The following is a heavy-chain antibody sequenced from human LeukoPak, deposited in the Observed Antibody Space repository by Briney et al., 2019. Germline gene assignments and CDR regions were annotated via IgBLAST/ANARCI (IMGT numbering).Heavy chain of an antibody. V-gene: IGHV3-7*01. CDR3: TMGVELLPY. CDR2: IKADGSEK. D-gene: IGHD1-26*01. Sequence: GGSLRLSCAASGFTFSSSWMSWVRQAPGKRLEWVANIKADGSEKHYVDSVKGRFTISRDSAKTSLYLQMNSLRVEDTAVYYCTMGVELLPYWGQGTLVTVSS. CDR1: GFTFSSSW. J-gene: IGHJ4*02.